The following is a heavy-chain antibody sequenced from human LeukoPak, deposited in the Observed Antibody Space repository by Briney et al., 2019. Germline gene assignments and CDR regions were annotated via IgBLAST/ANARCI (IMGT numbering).Heavy chain of an antibody. CDR1: GGSMSNYY. D-gene: IGHD3-16*01. CDR3: ARTFNWFDP. J-gene: IGHJ5*02. CDR2: IYHSGST. Sequence: SETLSLTCTVSGGSMSNYYWSWIRQPPGKGLEWIGYIYHSGSTDYNPSLKSRVTISIDTSKNQFSLKLSSVTAADTAVYYCARTFNWFDPWGQGTLVTVSS. V-gene: IGHV4-59*01.